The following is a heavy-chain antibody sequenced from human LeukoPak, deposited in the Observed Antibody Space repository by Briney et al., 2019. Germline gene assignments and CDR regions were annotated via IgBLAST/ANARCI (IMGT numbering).Heavy chain of an antibody. CDR2: INHGGST. Sequence: PSETLSLTCAVYGGSFNVYYWSWIRQPPGKGLEWIGEINHGGSTDYSPSLRSRVTISVDTSKNQFSLRLSSVTAADTAVYYCARAGRSGSYDYWGQGTLVTVSS. J-gene: IGHJ4*02. V-gene: IGHV4-34*01. D-gene: IGHD1-26*01. CDR1: GGSFNVYY. CDR3: ARAGRSGSYDY.